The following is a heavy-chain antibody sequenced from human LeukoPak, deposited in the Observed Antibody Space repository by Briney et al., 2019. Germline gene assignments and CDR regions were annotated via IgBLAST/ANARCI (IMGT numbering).Heavy chain of an antibody. Sequence: SETLSLTCTVSGGSISSYFWSWIRQPPGMGLEWIGYVYYSGSPNYNPSLKSRVTISVDTSKNQFSLQLNSVTPEDTAVYYCAREGLYFGYWGQGTLVTVSS. D-gene: IGHD3/OR15-3a*01. J-gene: IGHJ4*01. CDR2: VYYSGSP. V-gene: IGHV4-59*12. CDR3: AREGLYFGY. CDR1: GGSISSYF.